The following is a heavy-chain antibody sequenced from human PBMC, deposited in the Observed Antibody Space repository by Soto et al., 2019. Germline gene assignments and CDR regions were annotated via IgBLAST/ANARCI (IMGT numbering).Heavy chain of an antibody. CDR3: ARTLPLYSSSDWYFDL. Sequence: QVQLVQSGAEVKKPGASVKVSCKASGYTFTSYDINWVRQATGQGLEWMGWMNPNSGNTGYAQKFQGRVTMTRNTSISTAYMELSSLRSEDTAVYYCARTLPLYSSSDWYFDLWGRGTLVTVSS. D-gene: IGHD6-6*01. V-gene: IGHV1-8*01. J-gene: IGHJ2*01. CDR1: GYTFTSYD. CDR2: MNPNSGNT.